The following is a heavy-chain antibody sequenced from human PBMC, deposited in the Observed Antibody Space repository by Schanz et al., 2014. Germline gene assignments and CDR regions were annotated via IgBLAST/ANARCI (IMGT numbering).Heavy chain of an antibody. V-gene: IGHV3-30*03. CDR3: ARDHTTESYYSAGPPIDY. Sequence: VQLVESGGGVVQPGRSLRLSCAASGFTFSTHAMHWVRQAPGKGLEWVALVSSDGNNDYYTDSVKGRYTISRDNSKNTQFLQMISLRAEDTAVYYCARDHTTESYYSAGPPIDYWGQGTLLTVSS. J-gene: IGHJ4*02. D-gene: IGHD1-26*01. CDR1: GFTFSTHA. CDR2: VSSDGNND.